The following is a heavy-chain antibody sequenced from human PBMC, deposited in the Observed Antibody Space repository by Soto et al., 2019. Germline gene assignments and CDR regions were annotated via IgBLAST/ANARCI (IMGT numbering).Heavy chain of an antibody. Sequence: EVQLVESGGGLVQPGGSLRLSCVGSGFTLSSYWMSWARQAPGKGLEWLANIKQAGSEQHYVDSVKGRFSISRDNAQNSLFLHMRSLRDEDTAVYYCERGSSLNYWGQGTLVTVSS. V-gene: IGHV3-7*01. CDR1: GFTLSSYW. J-gene: IGHJ4*02. D-gene: IGHD6-13*01. CDR3: ERGSSLNY. CDR2: IKQAGSEQ.